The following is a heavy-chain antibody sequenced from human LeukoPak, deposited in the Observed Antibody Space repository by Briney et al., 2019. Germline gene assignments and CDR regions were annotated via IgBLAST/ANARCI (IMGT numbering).Heavy chain of an antibody. Sequence: GGSLRLSCAASGFTFSSYGMHWVRQAPGKGLEWVAVISYDGSNKYYADSVKGRFTISRDNSKNKLYLQMNGLRAEDTAVYYCATAEQLGDYWGQGTLVTVSS. V-gene: IGHV3-30*03. CDR1: GFTFSSYG. CDR3: ATAEQLGDY. J-gene: IGHJ4*02. CDR2: ISYDGSNK. D-gene: IGHD6-6*01.